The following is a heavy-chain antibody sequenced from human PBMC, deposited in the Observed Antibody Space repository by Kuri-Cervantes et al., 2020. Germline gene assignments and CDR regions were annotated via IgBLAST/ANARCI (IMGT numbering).Heavy chain of an antibody. V-gene: IGHV4-4*02. CDR3: ARGQPAGWSLKYYYYYYGMDV. CDR1: GGSITNNNW. Sequence: SQTLSLTCAVSGGSITNNNWWSWVRQPPGKGLEWIGEIDHRGRPNYNPSLQSRATISLDRSKNQFSLKLTSVTAADTAVYYCARGQPAGWSLKYYYYYYGMDVWGQGTTVTVSS. CDR2: IDHRGRP. D-gene: IGHD6-19*01. J-gene: IGHJ6*02.